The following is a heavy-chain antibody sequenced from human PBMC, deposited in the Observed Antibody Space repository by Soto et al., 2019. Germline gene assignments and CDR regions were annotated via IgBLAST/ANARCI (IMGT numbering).Heavy chain of an antibody. CDR3: ARDGSGSYPYPGY. Sequence: QVQLVESGGGVVQPGRSLRLSCAASGFTFSSYGMHWVRQAPGKGLEWLAVIWYDGSNKHYADSVKGRFTISRDNSKNTLYLQMNSLRAEDTAVYYCARDGSGSYPYPGYWGQGTLFSVSS. D-gene: IGHD3-10*01. CDR1: GFTFSSYG. J-gene: IGHJ4*02. CDR2: IWYDGSNK. V-gene: IGHV3-33*01.